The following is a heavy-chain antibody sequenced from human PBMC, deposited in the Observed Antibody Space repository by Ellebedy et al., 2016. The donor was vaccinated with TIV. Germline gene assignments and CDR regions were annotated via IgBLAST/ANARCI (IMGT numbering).Heavy chain of an antibody. V-gene: IGHV3-7*01. Sequence: GGSLRLSCAASGFTFSSFWISWVRQAPGKGLEWVATIKEDGSDKYYLDSVKGRFTISRDNTKNSLYLQMNSLRVEDTAVYSCARGYSSGSYLAWGQGTLVTVSS. J-gene: IGHJ4*02. CDR2: IKEDGSDK. D-gene: IGHD3-10*01. CDR1: GFTFSSFW. CDR3: ARGYSSGSYLA.